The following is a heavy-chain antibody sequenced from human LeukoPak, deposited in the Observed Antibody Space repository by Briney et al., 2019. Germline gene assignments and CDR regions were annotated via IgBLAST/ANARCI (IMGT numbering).Heavy chain of an antibody. CDR2: MSGSGGST. J-gene: IGHJ5*02. CDR3: AKLGWDLLKWFDP. CDR1: GFTFSSYS. Sequence: HPGGSLRLSCAASGFTFSSYSMNWVRQAPGKGLEWVSGMSGSGGSTYYADSVKGRFTISRDNSKNTLFLQMNSLRAEDTAVYYCAKLGWDLLKWFDPWGQGTLVTVSS. D-gene: IGHD1-26*01. V-gene: IGHV3-23*01.